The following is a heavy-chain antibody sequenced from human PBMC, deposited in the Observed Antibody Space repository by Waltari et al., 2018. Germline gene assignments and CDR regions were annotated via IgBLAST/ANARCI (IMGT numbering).Heavy chain of an antibody. D-gene: IGHD3-10*01. J-gene: IGHJ4*02. Sequence: QVQLVQSGAEVKKPGASMKVSCKASGYTFTSYAMHWVRQAPGQRLEWMGWINAGNGNTKYSQKFQGRVTITRDTSASTAYMELSSLRSEDTAVYYCARDRGSMVRGVIIPGYWGQGTLVTVSS. CDR3: ARDRGSMVRGVIIPGY. V-gene: IGHV1-3*01. CDR2: INAGNGNT. CDR1: GYTFTSYA.